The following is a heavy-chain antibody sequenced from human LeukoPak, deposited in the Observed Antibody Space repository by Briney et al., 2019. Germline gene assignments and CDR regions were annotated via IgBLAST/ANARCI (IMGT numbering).Heavy chain of an antibody. CDR3: ARVNWYFDL. CDR2: IFNSGTA. V-gene: IGHV4-30-4*08. Sequence: SGTLSLTCAVSDDSVSSGDYYWGWVRQPPGKGLEWIAYIFNSGTAYYNPSLKSRVSISVDTSKNQFSLKVNSVTAADTAVYYCARVNWYFDLWGRGTLVTVSS. J-gene: IGHJ2*01. CDR1: DDSVSSGDYY.